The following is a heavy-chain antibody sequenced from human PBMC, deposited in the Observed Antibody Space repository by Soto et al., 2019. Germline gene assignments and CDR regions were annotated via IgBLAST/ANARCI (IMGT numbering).Heavy chain of an antibody. V-gene: IGHV3-23*01. CDR3: ARTRLSTAMVHFDY. CDR2: ISGSGGST. J-gene: IGHJ4*02. CDR1: GFTFSSYA. Sequence: GGSLRLSSADSGFTFSSYAMSWVRQAPGKGLEWVSAISGSGGSTYYADSVKGRFTISRDNSKNTLYLQMNSLRAEDTAVYYCARTRLSTAMVHFDYWGQGTLVTVSS. D-gene: IGHD5-18*01.